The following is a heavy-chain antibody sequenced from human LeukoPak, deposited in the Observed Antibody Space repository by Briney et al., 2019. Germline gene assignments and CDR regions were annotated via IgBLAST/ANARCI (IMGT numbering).Heavy chain of an antibody. CDR2: IIPILGIA. J-gene: IGHJ4*02. CDR3: ARGFISYGGNLSYYFDH. CDR1: GGTFSSYA. Sequence: SVKVSCKASGGTFSSYAISWVRQAPGQGLEWMGRIIPILGIANYAQKFQGRVTITADKSTSTAYMELSSLRSEDTAVYYCARGFISYGGNLSYYFDHWGQGTLVTVSS. V-gene: IGHV1-69*04. D-gene: IGHD4-23*01.